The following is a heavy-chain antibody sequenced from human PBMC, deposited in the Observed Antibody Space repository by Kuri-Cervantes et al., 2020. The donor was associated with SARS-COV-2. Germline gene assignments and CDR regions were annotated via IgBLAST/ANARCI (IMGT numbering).Heavy chain of an antibody. CDR1: GYTFTSYD. V-gene: IGHV1-69*06. D-gene: IGHD2-2*01. Sequence: SVKVSCKASGYTFTSYDINWVRQAPGRGLEWMGRIIPLFGTTIYAEKFRGRVTLTADKSTNTAYMELSSLRSADTAVYYCARPYCTSSTCYDGTFDPWGQGTLVTVSS. CDR2: IIPLFGTT. J-gene: IGHJ5*02. CDR3: ARPYCTSSTCYDGTFDP.